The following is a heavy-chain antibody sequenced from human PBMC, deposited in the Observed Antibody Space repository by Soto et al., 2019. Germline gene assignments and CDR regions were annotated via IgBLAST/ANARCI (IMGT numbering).Heavy chain of an antibody. D-gene: IGHD2-2*01. Sequence: SGPTLVNPTQTLTLTCTFSGFSLSTSGVGVGWIRQPPGKALEWLALIYWNDDKRYSPSLKSRLTITKDTSKNQVVLTMTNMDPVDTATYYCAHSADIAVVPAAMPLYGVFGWFDPWGQGTLVTVSS. CDR2: IYWNDDK. J-gene: IGHJ5*02. V-gene: IGHV2-5*01. CDR1: GFSLSTSGVG. CDR3: AHSADIAVVPAAMPLYGVFGWFDP.